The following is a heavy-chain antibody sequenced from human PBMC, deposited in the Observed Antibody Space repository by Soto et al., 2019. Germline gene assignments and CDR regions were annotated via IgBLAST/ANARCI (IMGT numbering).Heavy chain of an antibody. Sequence: EVQLVESGGGLVQPGGSLRLSCAASGFTFSSYWMSWVRQAPGKGLEWVANIKQDGSEKYYVDSVKGRFTISRDNAKNSLYLQMNSLRAEDTAVYYCAREGRFLEWLFNYWGQGTLVTVSS. CDR2: IKQDGSEK. CDR3: AREGRFLEWLFNY. CDR1: GFTFSSYW. J-gene: IGHJ4*02. V-gene: IGHV3-7*05. D-gene: IGHD3-3*01.